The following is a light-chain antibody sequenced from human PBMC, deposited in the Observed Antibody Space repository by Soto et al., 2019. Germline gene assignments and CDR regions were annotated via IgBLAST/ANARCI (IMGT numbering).Light chain of an antibody. V-gene: IGKV3-20*01. Sequence: VLTQSPCTLSLAPGDRTTLSCGASQSISRYLAWYQQKPGQGPRLLIYGASSRATGTPDRFSGSGSGTDFTLTINRLEPEDFALYYCQQYGSSPPTFGQGTKVDIK. CDR2: GAS. CDR3: QQYGSSPPT. J-gene: IGKJ1*01. CDR1: QSISRY.